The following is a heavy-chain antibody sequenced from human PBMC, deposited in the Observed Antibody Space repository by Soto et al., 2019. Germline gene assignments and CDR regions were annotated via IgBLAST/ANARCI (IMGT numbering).Heavy chain of an antibody. V-gene: IGHV3-33*06. J-gene: IGHJ4*02. CDR3: ANTRNTLPRPYFDY. CDR2: IWYDGSNK. Sequence: QVQLVESGGGVVQPGRSLRLSCAASGFTFSSYGMHWVRQAPGKGLEWVAVIWYDGSNKYYADSVKGRFTISRDNSKNTLYLQMNSLRAEDTAVYYCANTRNTLPRPYFDYWGQGTLVTVSS. D-gene: IGHD2-2*02. CDR1: GFTFSSYG.